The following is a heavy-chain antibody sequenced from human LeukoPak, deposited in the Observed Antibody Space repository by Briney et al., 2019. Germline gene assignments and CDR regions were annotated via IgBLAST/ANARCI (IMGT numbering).Heavy chain of an antibody. CDR3: TKGLRADF. J-gene: IGHJ4*02. CDR2: MNPRSGSK. V-gene: IGHV1-8*01. Sequence: ASVKVSCKTSGYTFTNYDVNWVRRATGQGLEWMGWMNPRSGSKVYAQKFQGRVIMTSDNSINTAYMELTSLTSDDTAVYCTKGLRADFWGQGTQVTVSS. CDR1: GYTFTNYD.